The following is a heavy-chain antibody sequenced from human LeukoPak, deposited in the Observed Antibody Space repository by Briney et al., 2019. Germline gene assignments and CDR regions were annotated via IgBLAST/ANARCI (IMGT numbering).Heavy chain of an antibody. CDR3: ARGSKLGSYYDHDAFDI. V-gene: IGHV1-69*05. CDR2: IIPIFGTA. J-gene: IGHJ3*02. CDR1: GGTFSSYA. D-gene: IGHD1-26*01. Sequence: SVKVSCKASGGTFSSYAISWVRQAPGQGLERMGRIIPIFGTANYAQKFQGRVTITTDESTSTAYMELSSLRSEDTAVYYCARGSKLGSYYDHDAFDIWGQGTMVTVSS.